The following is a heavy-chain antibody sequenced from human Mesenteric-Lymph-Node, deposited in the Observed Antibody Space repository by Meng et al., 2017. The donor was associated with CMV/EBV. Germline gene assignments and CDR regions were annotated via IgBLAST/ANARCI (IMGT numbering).Heavy chain of an antibody. CDR2: ISSNGGST. CDR3: AREYCSSTSCPNIGGNFDY. V-gene: IGHV3-64*02. CDR1: GFTFSSYA. J-gene: IGHJ4*02. Sequence: GGSLRLSCAASGFTFSSYAMHWVRQAPGKGLEYVSAISSNGGSTYYADSVKGRFTISRDNSKNTLYLQMGSLRAEDMAVYYCAREYCSSTSCPNIGGNFDYWGQGTLVTVSS. D-gene: IGHD2-2*01.